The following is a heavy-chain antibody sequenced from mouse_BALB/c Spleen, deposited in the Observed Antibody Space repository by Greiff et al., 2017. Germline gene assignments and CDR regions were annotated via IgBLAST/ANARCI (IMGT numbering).Heavy chain of an antibody. V-gene: IGHV7-1*02. J-gene: IGHJ3*01. CDR2: SRNKANDYTT. Sequence: EVKVVESGGGLVQPGGSLRLSCATSGFTFSDFYMEWVRQPPGKRLEWIAASRNKANDYTTEYSASVKGRFIVSRDTSQSILYLQMNALRAEDTAIYYCARDAGYRGEFAYWGQGTLVTVSA. CDR3: ARDAGYRGEFAY. CDR1: GFTFSDFY. D-gene: IGHD2-14*01.